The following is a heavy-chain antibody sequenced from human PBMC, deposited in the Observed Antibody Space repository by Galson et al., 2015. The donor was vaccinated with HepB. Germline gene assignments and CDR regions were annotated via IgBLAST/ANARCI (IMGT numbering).Heavy chain of an antibody. CDR1: GFSFSDFY. Sequence: SLRLSCAASGFSFSDFYMSWIRQTPGKGLEWVSYISSGGDSVFYSDSVKGRFTVSRDNAKNSLYLQMDSLSAEDAAVYFCARDHEPPDFWGQGTLVIDSS. CDR2: ISSGGDSV. J-gene: IGHJ4*02. CDR3: ARDHEPPDF. V-gene: IGHV3-11*01.